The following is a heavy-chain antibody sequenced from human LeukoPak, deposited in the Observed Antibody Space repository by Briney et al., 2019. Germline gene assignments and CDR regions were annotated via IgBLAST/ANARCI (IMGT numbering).Heavy chain of an antibody. V-gene: IGHV1-3*01. J-gene: IGHJ1*01. CDR2: INAGNGNT. Sequence: ASVKVSCKASGYTFTSYAMHWVRQAPGQRLEWMGWINAGNGNTKYSQKFQGRVTITRDTSASTAYMELSSLRSEDTAVYYCARDHDITYYYGSGSAEYFQHWGQGTLVTVSS. CDR3: ARDHDITYYYGSGSAEYFQH. D-gene: IGHD3-10*01. CDR1: GYTFTSYA.